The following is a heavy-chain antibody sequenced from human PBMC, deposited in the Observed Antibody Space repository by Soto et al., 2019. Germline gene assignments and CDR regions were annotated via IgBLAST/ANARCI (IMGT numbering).Heavy chain of an antibody. CDR2: INHSGST. Sequence: TSDTLSLTCAVYGGSFSGYYWSWIRQPPGKGLEWIGEINHSGSTNYNPSLKSRVTISVDTSKNQFSLKLSSVTAADTAVYYCARFSWLVDFDYWGQGTLVTVSS. J-gene: IGHJ4*02. CDR1: GGSFSGYY. V-gene: IGHV4-34*01. CDR3: ARFSWLVDFDY. D-gene: IGHD6-19*01.